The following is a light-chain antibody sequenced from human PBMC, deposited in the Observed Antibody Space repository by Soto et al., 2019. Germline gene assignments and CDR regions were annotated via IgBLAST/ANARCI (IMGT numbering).Light chain of an antibody. CDR2: GNS. J-gene: IGLJ2*01. CDR3: LYYDSSLSGVV. CDR1: SSNIGAGYD. V-gene: IGLV1-40*01. Sequence: QSVLTQPPSVSGAPGQRVTISCTGSSSNIGAGYDVHWYQQLPGTAPKLLIYGNSNRPSGVPDRFSGTKSGTSASLAITGLQAEDEADYYCLYYDSSLSGVVFGGGTKLTVL.